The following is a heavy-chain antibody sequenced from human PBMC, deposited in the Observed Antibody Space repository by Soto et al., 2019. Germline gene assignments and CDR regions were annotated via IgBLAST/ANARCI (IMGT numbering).Heavy chain of an antibody. D-gene: IGHD6-19*01. Sequence: EVQLVESGGGLVQPGGSLRLSCAASGFTFSSYSMNWVRQAPGKALEWVSYISSSSSTIYYADSVKGRFTISRDNAKYSLYLQMNSLRDEDTAVYYCAREAYSSGLNWFDPWGQGTLVTVSS. CDR3: AREAYSSGLNWFDP. V-gene: IGHV3-48*02. J-gene: IGHJ5*02. CDR2: ISSSSSTI. CDR1: GFTFSSYS.